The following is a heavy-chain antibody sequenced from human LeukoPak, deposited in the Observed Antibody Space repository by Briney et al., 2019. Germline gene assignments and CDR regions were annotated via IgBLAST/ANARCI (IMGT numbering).Heavy chain of an antibody. CDR3: ARTSYDYVWGSYRLFDY. V-gene: IGHV3-23*01. CDR2: VTGSGGAT. Sequence: PGGSLRLSCAASGFTFSIYTMSCVRQAPGKGLEWVSAVTGSGGATYYADSVKGRFTISRDNSKNTLYLQLNSLRAEDTAVYYCARTSYDYVWGSYRLFDYWGQGTLVTVSS. CDR1: GFTFSIYT. D-gene: IGHD3-16*02. J-gene: IGHJ4*02.